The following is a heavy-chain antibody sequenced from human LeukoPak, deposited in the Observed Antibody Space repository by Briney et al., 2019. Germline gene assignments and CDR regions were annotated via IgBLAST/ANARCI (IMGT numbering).Heavy chain of an antibody. Sequence: GGSLRLSCAASGFTFSNYWMSWVRQAPGKGLEWVASIKQDGSEKYYVDSVKGRFTISRDNAKNSLYLQMNSLRAEDTAVYYCARDVLPTYYDFWSGPLGAFDIWGQGTMVTVSS. V-gene: IGHV3-7*01. CDR2: IKQDGSEK. CDR3: ARDVLPTYYDFWSGPLGAFDI. CDR1: GFTFSNYW. J-gene: IGHJ3*02. D-gene: IGHD3-3*01.